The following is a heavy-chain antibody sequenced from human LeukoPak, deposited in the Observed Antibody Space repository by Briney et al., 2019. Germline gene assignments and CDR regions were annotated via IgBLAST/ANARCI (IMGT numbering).Heavy chain of an antibody. Sequence: GGSLRLSCAASGFTFSSYAMHWVRQAPGKGLEWVAVISYDGSNKYYADSVKGRFTISRDNSKNTLYLQMNSLRAKDTAVYYCARERWIQLWLTASYYFDHWGQGTLVTVSS. J-gene: IGHJ4*02. V-gene: IGHV3-30-3*01. D-gene: IGHD5-18*01. CDR2: ISYDGSNK. CDR1: GFTFSSYA. CDR3: ARERWIQLWLTASYYFDH.